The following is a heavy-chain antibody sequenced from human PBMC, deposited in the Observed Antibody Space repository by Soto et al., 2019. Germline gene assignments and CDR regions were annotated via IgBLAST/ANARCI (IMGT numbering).Heavy chain of an antibody. CDR3: AREKEAVLGYYFYYYMDV. V-gene: IGHV4-59*01. D-gene: IGHD6-19*01. CDR1: GASISSYH. Sequence: SETLSLTCTVSGASISSYHWSWIRQPPGKGLEWIGFFYYRGSTEYNPSLKSRVTISVDTSKNQFSLRLTSVTAADTAVYYCAREKEAVLGYYFYYYMDVWGKGTTVTVSS. J-gene: IGHJ6*03. CDR2: FYYRGST.